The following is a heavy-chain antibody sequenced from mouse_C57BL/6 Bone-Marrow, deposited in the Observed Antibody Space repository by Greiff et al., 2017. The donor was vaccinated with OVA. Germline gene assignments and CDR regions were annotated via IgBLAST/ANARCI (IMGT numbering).Heavy chain of an antibody. CDR3: ASEGVQGAMDY. Sequence: EVKLMESGGGLVKPGGSLKLSCAASGFTFSDYGMHWVRQAPEKGLEWVAYISSGSSTIYYADTVKGRFTISRDNAKNTLFLQMTRLRSEDTAMYYCASEGVQGAMDYWGRGTAVTVSS. V-gene: IGHV5-17*01. J-gene: IGHJ4*01. CDR1: GFTFSDYG. CDR2: ISSGSSTI.